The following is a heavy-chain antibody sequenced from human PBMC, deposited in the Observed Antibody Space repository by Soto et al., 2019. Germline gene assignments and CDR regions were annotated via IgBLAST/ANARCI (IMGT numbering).Heavy chain of an antibody. CDR2: ISDGGSTI. J-gene: IGHJ6*03. V-gene: IGHV3-11*01. Sequence: QVQLVESGGGLVKPGGSLRLSCAASGFTFSDYYMTCIRQAPGKGLEWVSFISDGGSTIFYADAVKGRFTISRDNAKNSLFLQMNSLRAEDTAVYYCARDRGGYSNYRRYYYMDVWGKGTTVTDSS. CDR1: GFTFSDYY. CDR3: ARDRGGYSNYRRYYYMDV. D-gene: IGHD4-4*01.